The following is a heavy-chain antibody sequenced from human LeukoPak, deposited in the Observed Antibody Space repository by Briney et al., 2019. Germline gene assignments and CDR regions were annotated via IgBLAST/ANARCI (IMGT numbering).Heavy chain of an antibody. D-gene: IGHD2-21*02. V-gene: IGHV1-2*02. J-gene: IGHJ3*02. Sequence: GASVKVSCKASGYTFTGYYMHWVRQAPGQGLEWMGWINPKSGGTNYSQKFQGRVTMTRDTYISTAYMEVSRLRYDDTAVYYCAREAPLGGGDGGAYDAFDIWGQGTMVTVSS. CDR3: AREAPLGGGDGGAYDAFDI. CDR1: GYTFTGYY. CDR2: INPKSGGT.